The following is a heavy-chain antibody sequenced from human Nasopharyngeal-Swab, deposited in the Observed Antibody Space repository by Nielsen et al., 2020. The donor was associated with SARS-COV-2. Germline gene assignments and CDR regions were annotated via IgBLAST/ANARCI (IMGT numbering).Heavy chain of an antibody. D-gene: IGHD3-10*01. CDR3: ARGRYYGSGSYYNVKGYYYYGMDV. CDR2: INHSGST. J-gene: IGHJ6*02. CDR1: GGSFSGYY. Sequence: ETLSLPCAVYGGSFSGYYWSWIRQPPGKGLEWIGEINHSGSTSYNPSLKSRVTISVDTSKNQFSLKVTSVTAADTAVYYCARGRYYGSGSYYNVKGYYYYGMDVWGQGTTVTVS. V-gene: IGHV4-34*01.